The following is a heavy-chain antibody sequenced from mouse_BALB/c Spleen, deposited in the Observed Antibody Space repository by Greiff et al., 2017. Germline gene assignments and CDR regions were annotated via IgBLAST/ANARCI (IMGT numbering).Heavy chain of an antibody. Sequence: EVQLQQSGPELMKPGASVKISCKASGYSFTSYYMHWVKQSHGKSLEWIGYIDPFNGGTSYNQKFKGKATLTVDKSSSTAYMHLSSLTSEDSAVYYCASSDGYYFDYWGQGTTLTVSS. V-gene: IGHV1-28*01. CDR1: GYSFTSYY. CDR2: IDPFNGGT. CDR3: ASSDGYYFDY. J-gene: IGHJ2*01. D-gene: IGHD2-3*01.